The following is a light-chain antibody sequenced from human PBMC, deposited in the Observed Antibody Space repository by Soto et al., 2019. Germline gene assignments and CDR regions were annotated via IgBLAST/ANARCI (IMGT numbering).Light chain of an antibody. V-gene: IGLV2-14*01. Sequence: QSALTQPASVSGSPGQSITISCTGTSSDVGGYNYVSWYQQHPGQAPKLMIYDVSNRPSGVSNRFSGSKYGNTASLTISGLQAEDEADYYCSSYTSSSTYVFGTGTKLTVL. CDR3: SSYTSSSTYV. J-gene: IGLJ1*01. CDR1: SSDVGGYNY. CDR2: DVS.